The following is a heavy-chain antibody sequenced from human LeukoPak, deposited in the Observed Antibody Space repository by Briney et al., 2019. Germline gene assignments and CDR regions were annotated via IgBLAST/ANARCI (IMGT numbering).Heavy chain of an antibody. CDR1: GGTFSSYA. V-gene: IGHV1-2*02. CDR3: ARDPVTYYYGSGSYDY. Sequence: ASVKVSCKASGGTFSSYAISWVRQAPGQGLEWMGWINPNSGGTNYAQKFQGRVTMTRDTSISTAYMELSRLRSDDTAVYYCARDPVTYYYGSGSYDYWGQGTLVTVSS. D-gene: IGHD3-10*01. J-gene: IGHJ4*02. CDR2: INPNSGGT.